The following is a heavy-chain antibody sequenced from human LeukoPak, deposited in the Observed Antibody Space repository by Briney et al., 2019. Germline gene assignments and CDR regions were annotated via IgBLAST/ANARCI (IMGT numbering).Heavy chain of an antibody. J-gene: IGHJ1*01. CDR2: IWYDGSNK. CDR3: ARDVDYGDLWGYFQH. CDR1: GFTFSSYG. V-gene: IGHV3-33*01. D-gene: IGHD4-17*01. Sequence: PGRSLRLSCAASGFTFSSYGMHWVRQAPGKGLEWVAVIWYDGSNKYYADSVKGRFTISRDNSKNTLYLQMNSLRAEDTAVYYCARDVDYGDLWGYFQHWGQGTLVTVSS.